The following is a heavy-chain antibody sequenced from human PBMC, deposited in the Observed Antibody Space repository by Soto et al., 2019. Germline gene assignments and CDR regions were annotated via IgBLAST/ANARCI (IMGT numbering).Heavy chain of an antibody. V-gene: IGHV4-61*01. Sequence: QVQLQESGPGLVKPSETLSLTCTVSGDSVTSGTYFWTWIRQPPGKGLEWIGYIYYSGHTKYKPSLESRVTMSLHTFKNQFSLQLNSVTAADTAVYYCARGVVVDFDPWGQGTLVTVSS. CDR1: GDSVTSGTYF. CDR3: ARGVVVDFDP. CDR2: IYYSGHT. D-gene: IGHD2-21*01. J-gene: IGHJ5*02.